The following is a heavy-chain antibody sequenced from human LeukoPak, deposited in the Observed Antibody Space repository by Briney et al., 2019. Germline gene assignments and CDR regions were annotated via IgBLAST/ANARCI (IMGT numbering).Heavy chain of an antibody. J-gene: IGHJ5*02. Sequence: HGESLKISCRGSGYNFNNHWIGWVRQIPGKGLEWMGLIYPGDSDTKYSPSFEGQVTMSVDKFISAAFLQWSSLKASDTAIYYCARRAQGSNWSEGNRFDPWGQGTPVTVSS. V-gene: IGHV5-51*01. CDR3: ARRAQGSNWSEGNRFDP. D-gene: IGHD1-20*01. CDR2: IYPGDSDT. CDR1: GYNFNNHW.